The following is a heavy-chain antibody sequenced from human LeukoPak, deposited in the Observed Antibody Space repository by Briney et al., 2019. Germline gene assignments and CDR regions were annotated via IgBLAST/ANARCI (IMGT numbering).Heavy chain of an antibody. CDR3: AKEGDYGDYRVYYYGMDV. D-gene: IGHD4-17*01. J-gene: IGHJ6*02. CDR2: ISYDGSNK. V-gene: IGHV3-30*18. CDR1: GFTFSSYS. Sequence: QPGGSLRLSCAASGFTFSSYSMNWVRQAPGKGLEWVAVISYDGSNKYYADSVKGRFTVSRDNSKNTLYLQMNSLRAEDTAVYYCAKEGDYGDYRVYYYGMDVWGQGTTVTVSS.